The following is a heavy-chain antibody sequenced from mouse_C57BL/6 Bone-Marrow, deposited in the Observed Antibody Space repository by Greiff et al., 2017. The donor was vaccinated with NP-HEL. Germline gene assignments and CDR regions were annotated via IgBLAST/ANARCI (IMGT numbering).Heavy chain of an antibody. Sequence: QVQLQQSGAELAKPGASVKLSCKASGYTFTSYWMHWVKQRPGQGLEWIGYINPSSGYTKYNQKFKDKATLTADKSSSTDYMQLSSLTYEDSAVYYCASPIYYYGSTFAYWGQGTLVTVSA. CDR2: INPSSGYT. CDR1: GYTFTSYW. CDR3: ASPIYYYGSTFAY. J-gene: IGHJ3*01. V-gene: IGHV1-7*01. D-gene: IGHD1-1*01.